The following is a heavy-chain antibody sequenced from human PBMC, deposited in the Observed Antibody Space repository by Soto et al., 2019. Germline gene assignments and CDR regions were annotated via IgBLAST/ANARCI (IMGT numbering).Heavy chain of an antibody. J-gene: IGHJ5*02. CDR3: ARDKRVTMIGGWFDP. CDR2: IYHSGKT. V-gene: IGHV4-38-2*02. Sequence: PSETLSLTCAVSGYSIGSGYYWAWVRQPPGKELEWIGSIYHSGKTYYKPSLRSRVTVSVDTSKNQFSMKLISVTAADTAVYYCARDKRVTMIGGWFDPWGQGTLVTVSS. D-gene: IGHD3-22*01. CDR1: GYSIGSGYY.